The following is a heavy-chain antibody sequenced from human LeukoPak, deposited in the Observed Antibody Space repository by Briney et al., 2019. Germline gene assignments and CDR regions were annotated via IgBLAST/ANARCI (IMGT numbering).Heavy chain of an antibody. Sequence: VASVKVSCKASGYTFTSYDINWVRQATGQGLEWVGWMNPNPNFDNTGYAQKFQGRVTMTRDISTSTAYLELSGLTSEDTAVYYCARDVEFWGSSGSLSLDPWGQGTLVTVSS. CDR1: GYTFTSYD. V-gene: IGHV1-8*01. CDR2: MNPNPNFDNT. CDR3: ARDVEFWGSSGSLSLDP. D-gene: IGHD3-22*01. J-gene: IGHJ5*02.